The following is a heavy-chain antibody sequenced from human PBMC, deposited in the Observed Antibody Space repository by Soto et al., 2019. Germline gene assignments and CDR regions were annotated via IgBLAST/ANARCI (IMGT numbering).Heavy chain of an antibody. Sequence: EVQLVESGGGLVQPGGSLRLSCAASGFTFSSDWMSWVRQAPGKGLEWVATIKQDGSEKYYVDSVRGRFTVSRDNAKKSLYLEMNSLRVEDTAVYYCARGDYFDRRFDYWGQGTLVTVSS. D-gene: IGHD3-9*01. V-gene: IGHV3-7*03. CDR1: GFTFSSDW. CDR2: IKQDGSEK. CDR3: ARGDYFDRRFDY. J-gene: IGHJ4*02.